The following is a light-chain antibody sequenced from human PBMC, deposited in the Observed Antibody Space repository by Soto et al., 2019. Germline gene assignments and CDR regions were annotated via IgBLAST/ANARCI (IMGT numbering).Light chain of an antibody. CDR3: SSFACSNTWV. CDR1: SSDVGAYNY. J-gene: IGLJ3*02. V-gene: IGLV2-8*01. Sequence: QSALTQPPSASGSPGQSVTISCTGTSSDVGAYNYVSWYQQHAGKAPKLVIYEVTKRPSGVPDRSSGSKSANTASLTVSGLQAEDAAYYYCSSFACSNTWVFGGGTKLTVL. CDR2: EVT.